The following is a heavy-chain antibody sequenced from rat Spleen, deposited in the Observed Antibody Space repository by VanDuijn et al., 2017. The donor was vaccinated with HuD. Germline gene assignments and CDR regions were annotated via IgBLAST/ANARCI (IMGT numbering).Heavy chain of an antibody. D-gene: IGHD1-11*01. V-gene: IGHV4-2*01. Sequence: EVKLVESGGGLVQPGRSLKLSCAASGFNFNDYWMGWVRQAQGKGLEWIGEINQDSRIIKYIPYLKDKITISRDNAQNPLYLQMSKRGSEDTAIYYCAREREGIVSWGQGVMVTVSS. CDR3: AREREGIVS. CDR1: GFNFNDYW. CDR2: INQDSRII. J-gene: IGHJ2*01.